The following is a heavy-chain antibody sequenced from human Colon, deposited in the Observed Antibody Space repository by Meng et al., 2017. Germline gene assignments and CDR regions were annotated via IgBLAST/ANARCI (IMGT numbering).Heavy chain of an antibody. V-gene: IGHV3-21*06. J-gene: IGHJ4*02. CDR2: VSSNSYYI. CDR1: GFTFISYS. CDR3: ARAEYGDLDFDH. Sequence: EVQLVESGGGLVKSGGSLRLSCAASGFTFISYSMNWVRQAPGKGLEWVSSVSSNSYYIYYADSVEGRFTISRDNAKNSLYLQMNSLRAEDTAVYYCARAEYGDLDFDHWGQGTLVTVSS. D-gene: IGHD4-17*01.